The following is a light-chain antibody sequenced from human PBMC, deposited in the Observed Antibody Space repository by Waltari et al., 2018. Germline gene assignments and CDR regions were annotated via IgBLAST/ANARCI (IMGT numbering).Light chain of an antibody. J-gene: IGKJ1*01. CDR1: QSISSW. CDR2: KAS. Sequence: DIQMTQSPSTLSASVGDRVTITCRASQSISSWLAWYQQKAGKAPKPLIYKASSLESGVPSRFSGSGSGTEFTLTTSSLQPDDFATYYCQQYNSYSRTFGQGTKVEIK. CDR3: QQYNSYSRT. V-gene: IGKV1-5*03.